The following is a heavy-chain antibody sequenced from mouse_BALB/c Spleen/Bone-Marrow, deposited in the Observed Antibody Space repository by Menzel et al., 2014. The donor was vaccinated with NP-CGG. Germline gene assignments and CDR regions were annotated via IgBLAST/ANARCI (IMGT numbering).Heavy chain of an antibody. Sequence: VQLKDSGAELVKPGASVKLSCTASGFNIKDTYMHWVKQRPEQGLEWIGRIDPANGNIKYDPKFQGKATITADTSSNTAYLQLXSXXXEXTXVXXXXPXYYGRWFAXWGQGTLVTVSA. CDR2: IDPANGNI. J-gene: IGHJ3*01. CDR3: XPXYYGRWFAX. CDR1: GFNIKDTY. D-gene: IGHD1-1*01. V-gene: IGHV14-3*02.